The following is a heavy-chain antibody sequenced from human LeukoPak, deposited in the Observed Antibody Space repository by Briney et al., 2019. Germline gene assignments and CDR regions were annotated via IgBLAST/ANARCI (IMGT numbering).Heavy chain of an antibody. CDR3: ARGTMTTSWGWDP. V-gene: IGHV4-34*01. Sequence: SETLSLTCAVYGGSFSGYYWSWIRQPPGKGLEWIGEINHSGSTNYNPSLKSRVTISVDTSKNQFSLKLSSVTAADTAVYYCARGTMTTSWGWDPWGQGTLVTVSS. J-gene: IGHJ5*02. D-gene: IGHD4-17*01. CDR1: GGSFSGYY. CDR2: INHSGST.